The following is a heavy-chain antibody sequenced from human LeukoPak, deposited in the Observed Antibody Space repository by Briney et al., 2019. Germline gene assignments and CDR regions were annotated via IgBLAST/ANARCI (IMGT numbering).Heavy chain of an antibody. CDR1: GGSISSYY. D-gene: IGHD6-13*01. V-gene: IGHV4-59*01. CDR3: ARSIAAAGSFYFDY. Sequence: SETLSLTCTVSGGSISSYYWSWIRQPPGKGLECIGYIYYSGRTNYNPSLKSRVTISVDTSKNQFSLKLSSVTAADTAVYYCARSIAAAGSFYFDYWGQGTLVTVSS. CDR2: IYYSGRT. J-gene: IGHJ4*02.